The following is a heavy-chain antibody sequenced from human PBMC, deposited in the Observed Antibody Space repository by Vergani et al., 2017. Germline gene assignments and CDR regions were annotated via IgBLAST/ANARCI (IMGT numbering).Heavy chain of an antibody. CDR3: ARAQLKLAPGFYYYYMDV. V-gene: IGHV4-59*01. Sequence: QVQLQESGPGLVKPSETLSLTCTVSGGSISSYYWSWIRQPPGKGLEWIGYIYYSGSTNYNPSLKSRVTISVDTSKNQFSLKLSSVTAADTAVYYCARAQLKLAPGFYYYYMDVWGKGTTVTVSS. D-gene: IGHD1-7*01. CDR2: IYYSGST. CDR1: GGSISSYY. J-gene: IGHJ6*03.